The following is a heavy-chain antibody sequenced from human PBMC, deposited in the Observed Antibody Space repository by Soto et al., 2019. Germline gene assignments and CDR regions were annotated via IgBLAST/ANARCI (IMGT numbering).Heavy chain of an antibody. V-gene: IGHV3-23*01. CDR1: GFTFSSYA. D-gene: IGHD3-3*01. CDR3: AKASYYDFWSAQTPFDY. J-gene: IGHJ4*02. CDR2: ISGSGGST. Sequence: GGSLRLSCAASGFTFSSYAMSWVRQAPGKGLEWVSAISGSGGSTYYADSVKGRFTISRDNSKNTLYLQMNSLRAEDTAVYYCAKASYYDFWSAQTPFDYWGQGTLVTVSS.